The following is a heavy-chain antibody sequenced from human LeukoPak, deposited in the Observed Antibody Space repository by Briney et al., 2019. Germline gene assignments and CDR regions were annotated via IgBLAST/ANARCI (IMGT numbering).Heavy chain of an antibody. CDR1: GYSISSGYY. D-gene: IGHD2-2*01. CDR3: ARGVVPAAMRVYYYYYYMDV. J-gene: IGHJ6*03. Sequence: SETLSLTCTVSGYSISSGYYWGWIRQPPGKGLEWIGYIYYSGSTNYNPSLKSRVTISVDTSKNQFSLKLSSVTAADTAVYYCARGVVPAAMRVYYYYYYMDVWGKGTTVTVSS. CDR2: IYYSGST. V-gene: IGHV4-61*01.